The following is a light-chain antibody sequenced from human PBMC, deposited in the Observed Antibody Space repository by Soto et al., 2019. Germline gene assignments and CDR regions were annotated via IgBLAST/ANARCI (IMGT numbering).Light chain of an antibody. CDR3: QQYGSSPIT. J-gene: IGKJ5*01. V-gene: IGKV3D-20*01. CDR1: QSVSSSY. CDR2: DAS. Sequence: EIVLTQSPATLSLSPGETATLSCGASQSVSSSYLAWYQQKPGLAPRLLIYDASSRATGIPDRFSGSGSGTDFTLTISRLEPEDFAVYYCQQYGSSPITFGQGTRLEIK.